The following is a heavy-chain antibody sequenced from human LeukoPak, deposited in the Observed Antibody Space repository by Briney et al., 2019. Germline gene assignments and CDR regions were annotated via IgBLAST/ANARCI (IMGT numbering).Heavy chain of an antibody. CDR1: GYTFTGYY. D-gene: IGHD4-17*01. V-gene: IGHV1-2*02. CDR3: ARASWVTSSYYYYMDV. Sequence: ASVKVSCKASGYTFTGYYMHWVRQAPGQGLEWMGWINPNSGGTNYAQKFQGRVTMTRDTSISTAYMELSRLRSDDTAVYYCARASWVTSSYYYYMDVWGKGTTVTISS. J-gene: IGHJ6*03. CDR2: INPNSGGT.